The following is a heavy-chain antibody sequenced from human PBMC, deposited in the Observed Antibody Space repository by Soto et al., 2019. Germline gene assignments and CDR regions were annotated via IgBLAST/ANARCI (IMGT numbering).Heavy chain of an antibody. CDR2: IYSGGKT. V-gene: IGHV3-53*01. D-gene: IGHD3-16*01. J-gene: IGHJ4*02. CDR1: GLSVSTNF. Sequence: QLVESGGGLIQPGESLKLSCAASGLSVSTNFMSWVRQAPGKGLEWLAVIYSGGKTFYADSVKGRFTISKDNSKNTLSLQMNSLRAEDTAVYYCAKLRGGGLGDAVENWGQGITVTVSS. CDR3: AKLRGGGLGDAVEN.